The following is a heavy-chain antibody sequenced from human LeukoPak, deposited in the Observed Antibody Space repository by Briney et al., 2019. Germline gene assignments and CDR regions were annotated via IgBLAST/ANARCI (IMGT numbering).Heavy chain of an antibody. CDR2: ISSSSSYT. V-gene: IGHV3-11*06. CDR3: ARDLLRRRYTFDY. Sequence: GESLKISCAASGFTFSDYYMSWIRQAPGTGLEWVSYISSSSSYTNYADSVKGRFTISRDNAKNSLYLQMNSLRAEDTAVYYCARDLLRRRYTFDYWGQGTLVTVSS. D-gene: IGHD5-24*01. J-gene: IGHJ4*02. CDR1: GFTFSDYY.